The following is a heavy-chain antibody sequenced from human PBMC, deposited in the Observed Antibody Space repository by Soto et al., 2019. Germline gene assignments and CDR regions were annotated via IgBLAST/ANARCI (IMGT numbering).Heavy chain of an antibody. CDR1: GGSISSGGYY. CDR2: IYYSGST. V-gene: IGHV4-31*03. D-gene: IGHD2-15*01. CDR3: ARGGLGYCSGGSCYSAELSRYYYGMDV. J-gene: IGHJ6*02. Sequence: QVQLQESGPGLVKPSQTLSLTCTVSGGSISSGGYYWSWIRQHPGKGLEWIGYIYYSGSTYYNPSLKGRVTISVETSKNQCSLKLSSVTAADTAVYYCARGGLGYCSGGSCYSAELSRYYYGMDVWGQGTTVTVSS.